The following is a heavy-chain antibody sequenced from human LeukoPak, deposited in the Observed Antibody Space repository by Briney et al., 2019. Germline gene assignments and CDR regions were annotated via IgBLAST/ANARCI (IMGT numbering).Heavy chain of an antibody. D-gene: IGHD5-12*01. Sequence: GGSLRLSCVASGFTVSSNYMNWVRQAPGKGLEWVSVIYSDGSTYYADSVKGRFTTSRDNSKNTVFLQMNSLRADDTAVYYCASPGRSGYHWAAFDIWGKGTMVTVSS. CDR3: ASPGRSGYHWAAFDI. CDR1: GFTVSSNY. J-gene: IGHJ3*02. CDR2: IYSDGST. V-gene: IGHV3-53*01.